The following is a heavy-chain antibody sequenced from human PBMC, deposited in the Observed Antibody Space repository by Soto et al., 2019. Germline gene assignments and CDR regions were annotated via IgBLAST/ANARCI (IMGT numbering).Heavy chain of an antibody. Sequence: QVQLVQSGAEVKKPGASLKVYCKASGYTFTSYDINGARQATGKGLEWMGWMNPNSGNPGYAQKFQGRVTMTRNTSISTAYMELSSLRSDDTAVSYCAKSIRGLRVVRYYYGIDVWAPGTTVNVAS. J-gene: IGHJ6*01. CDR3: AKSIRGLRVVRYYYGIDV. CDR2: MNPNSGNP. V-gene: IGHV1-8*01. CDR1: GYTFTSYD. D-gene: IGHD2-8*01.